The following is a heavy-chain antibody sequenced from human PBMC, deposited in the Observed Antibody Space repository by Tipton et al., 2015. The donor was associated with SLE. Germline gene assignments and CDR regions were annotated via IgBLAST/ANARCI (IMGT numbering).Heavy chain of an antibody. Sequence: TLSLTCTVSGGSISSSSYYWGWIRQPPGKGLEWIGSIYYSGSTNYNPSLKSRVTISVDTSKNQLSLRLSSVTAADTAVYYCARERAEYYGSGSYFEYWGQGTLVTVSS. CDR3: ARERAEYYGSGSYFEY. CDR1: GGSISSSSYY. V-gene: IGHV4-39*07. J-gene: IGHJ4*02. CDR2: IYYSGST. D-gene: IGHD3-10*01.